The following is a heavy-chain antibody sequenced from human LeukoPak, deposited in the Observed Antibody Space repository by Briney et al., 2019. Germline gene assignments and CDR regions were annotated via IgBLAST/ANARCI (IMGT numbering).Heavy chain of an antibody. J-gene: IGHJ4*02. D-gene: IGHD2-15*01. V-gene: IGHV1-8*02. CDR1: GYTFTSYA. CDR2: MNPNSGNT. CDR3: ARLLKTRYCSGGSCYSGDY. Sequence: ASVKVSCKASGYTFTSYAMNWVRQAPGQGLEWMGWMNPNSGNTGYAQKFQGRVTMTRNTSISTAYMELSSLRSEDTAVYYCARLLKTRYCSGGSCYSGDYWGQGTLVTVSS.